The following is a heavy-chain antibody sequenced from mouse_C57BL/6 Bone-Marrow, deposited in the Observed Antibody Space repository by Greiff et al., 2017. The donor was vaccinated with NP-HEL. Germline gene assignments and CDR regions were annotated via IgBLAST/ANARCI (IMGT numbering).Heavy chain of an antibody. D-gene: IGHD1-1*01. CDR1: GYTFTDYY. CDR3: ARLTTVASFLDY. V-gene: IGHV1-26*01. J-gene: IGHJ2*01. CDR2: INPNNGGT. Sequence: VQLQQSGPELVKPGASVKISCKASGYTFTDYYMNWVKQSHGKSLEWIGDINPNNGGTSYNQKFKGKATLTVDKSSSTAYMELRSLTSEDSAVYYCARLTTVASFLDYWGQGTTLTVSS.